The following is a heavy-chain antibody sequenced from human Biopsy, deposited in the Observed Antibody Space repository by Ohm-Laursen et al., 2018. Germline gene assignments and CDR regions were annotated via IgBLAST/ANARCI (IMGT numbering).Heavy chain of an antibody. CDR1: GYTFTGQY. D-gene: IGHD2-15*01. CDR3: AKGQDLRGGAEYFQH. J-gene: IGHJ1*01. Sequence: ASVKVSCKASGYTFTGQYLHWVRQVPGQGLEWMGWINPHGGTTKFAQDFQGRVTMTRDTYITTAYMELRRLRYDDTAVYYCAKGQDLRGGAEYFQHWGQGALVTVSS. CDR2: INPHGGTT. V-gene: IGHV1-2*02.